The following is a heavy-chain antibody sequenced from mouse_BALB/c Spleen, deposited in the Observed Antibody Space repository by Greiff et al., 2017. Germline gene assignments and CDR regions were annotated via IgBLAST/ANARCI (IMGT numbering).Heavy chain of an antibody. V-gene: IGHV3-2*02. CDR1: GYSITSDYA. Sequence: DVQLQESGPGLVKPSQSLSLTCTVTGYSITSDYAWNWIRQFPGNKLEWMGYISYSGSASYNPSLKSRISITRDTSKNQFFLQLNSVTTEDTATYYCARSLTGKMDYWGQGTSVTVSS. CDR3: ARSLTGKMDY. J-gene: IGHJ4*01. D-gene: IGHD4-1*01. CDR2: ISYSGSA.